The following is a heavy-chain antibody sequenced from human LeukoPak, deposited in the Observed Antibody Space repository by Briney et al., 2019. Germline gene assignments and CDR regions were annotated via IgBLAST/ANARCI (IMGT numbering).Heavy chain of an antibody. CDR1: GFTFSSYA. J-gene: IGHJ4*02. Sequence: GGSLRLSCAASGFTFSSYAMSWVRQAPGKGLEWVSGISGSGGSTYYADSVKGRFTISRDNSKNTLYLQKNSLRAEDTAVYYCATWLGDYQLQDRYCSSTSCPLDYWGQGTLVTVSS. D-gene: IGHD2-2*01. CDR3: ATWLGDYQLQDRYCSSTSCPLDY. V-gene: IGHV3-23*01. CDR2: ISGSGGST.